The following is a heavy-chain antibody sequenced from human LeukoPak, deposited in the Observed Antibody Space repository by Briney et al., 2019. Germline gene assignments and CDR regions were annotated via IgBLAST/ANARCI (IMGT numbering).Heavy chain of an antibody. CDR1: GFTFNNYW. V-gene: IGHV3-7*01. J-gene: IGHJ3*02. CDR2: IKQDGSEK. D-gene: IGHD3-3*01. CDR3: ARDLNDFWSGKDAFDI. Sequence: GGSLRLSCAASGFTFNNYWMNWVRQAPGKGLEWVAHIKQDGSEKYYVDSVKGRFTISRDNAKNSLYLQMNSLRAEDTAVYYCARDLNDFWSGKDAFDIWGQGTMVTVSS.